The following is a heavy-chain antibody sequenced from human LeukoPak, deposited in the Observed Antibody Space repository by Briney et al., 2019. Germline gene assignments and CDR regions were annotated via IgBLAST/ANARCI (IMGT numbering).Heavy chain of an antibody. V-gene: IGHV4-4*07. J-gene: IGHJ6*02. CDR2: IYTSGST. D-gene: IGHD6-19*01. Sequence: SETLSLTCTVSGGSISSYYWSWIRQPAGKGLEWTGRIYTSGSTNYNPSLKSRVTMSVDTSKNQFSLKLSSVTAADTAVYYCARDPSSGWPYCYYGMDVWGQGTTVTVSS. CDR3: ARDPSSGWPYCYYGMDV. CDR1: GGSISSYY.